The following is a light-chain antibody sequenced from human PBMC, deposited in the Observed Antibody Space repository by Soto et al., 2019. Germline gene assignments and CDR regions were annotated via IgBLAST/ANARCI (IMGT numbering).Light chain of an antibody. CDR3: QQYNSYPWT. V-gene: IGKV1-5*03. CDR2: KAS. Sequence: DIQMTQSPSTLSASVGDRVTITCRASQSINNWLVWYQQKPGIAPKLLMYKASNLESGVPSRFSGSGSGTEFALTISSLQPEDFATYYCQQYNSYPWTFGLRTKVEIK. J-gene: IGKJ1*01. CDR1: QSINNW.